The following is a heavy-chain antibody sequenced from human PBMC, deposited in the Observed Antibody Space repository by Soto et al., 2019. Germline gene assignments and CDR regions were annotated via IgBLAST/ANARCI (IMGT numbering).Heavy chain of an antibody. Sequence: QVQLQESGPGLVKPSETLSLTCTVSGGSISSYYWSWIRQPPGKGLEWIGYFYYSGSTNYNPSLKSRVTISVDPSKNQFSLKLSSVTAADTAVYYCARGGWRQIDYWGQGTLVTVSS. CDR3: ARGGWRQIDY. V-gene: IGHV4-59*08. D-gene: IGHD3-3*01. CDR2: FYYSGST. CDR1: GGSISSYY. J-gene: IGHJ4*02.